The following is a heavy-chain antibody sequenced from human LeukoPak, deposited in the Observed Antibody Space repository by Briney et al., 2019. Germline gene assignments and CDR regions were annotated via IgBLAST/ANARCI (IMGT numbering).Heavy chain of an antibody. J-gene: IGHJ4*02. CDR1: GDSISSYY. CDR3: ASLDGYNDY. CDR2: IYYSGST. Sequence: SETLSLTCTVSGDSISSYYWSWIRQPPGKGLEWIGYIYYSGSTYYNPSLKSRVTMSVDTSKNQFSLELSSVTAADTAVYYCASLDGYNDYWGQGTLVTVSS. V-gene: IGHV4-59*08. D-gene: IGHD5-24*01.